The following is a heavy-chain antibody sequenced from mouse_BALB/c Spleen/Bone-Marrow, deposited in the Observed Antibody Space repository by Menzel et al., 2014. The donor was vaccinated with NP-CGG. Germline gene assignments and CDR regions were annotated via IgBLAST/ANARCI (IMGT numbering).Heavy chain of an antibody. Sequence: EVKLMESGAEIVKPGASVKSSCTTSGFNIEDSYIYWMKQRPEQGLEWIGRIDPANGNTKYDPKFQGKATITVDTSSATAYLQLSSLTSEDTAVYCCARNYGSSLDYWGQGTTLTVSS. V-gene: IGHV14-3*02. CDR2: IDPANGNT. D-gene: IGHD1-1*01. CDR3: ARNYGSSLDY. CDR1: GFNIEDSY. J-gene: IGHJ2*01.